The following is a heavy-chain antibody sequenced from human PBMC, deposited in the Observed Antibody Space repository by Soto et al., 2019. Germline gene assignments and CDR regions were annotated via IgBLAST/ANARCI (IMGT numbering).Heavy chain of an antibody. V-gene: IGHV3-23*01. D-gene: IGHD2-2*01. CDR2: ISGSGGST. Sequence: EVQLLESGGNLVQPGGSLRLSCAASGFTFSSYAMSWVRQAPGKGLEWVSGISGSGGSTYYADAVKGRFTISRDNSKNPLYLQMNSLRAEDTAVYYCAKSHSYCSTTSCHDFWGQGTLVTVSS. J-gene: IGHJ4*02. CDR3: AKSHSYCSTTSCHDF. CDR1: GFTFSSYA.